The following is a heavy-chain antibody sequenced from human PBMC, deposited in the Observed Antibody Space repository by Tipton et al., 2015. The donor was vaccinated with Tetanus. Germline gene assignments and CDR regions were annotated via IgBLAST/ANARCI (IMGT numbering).Heavy chain of an antibody. CDR1: GGSISGYY. D-gene: IGHD3-22*01. V-gene: IGHV4-59*08. Sequence: TLSLTCTVSGGSISGYYWSWIRQPPEKGLEWIGNLHSTGSTKYNPSLKSRVTMSVDTSKNHFSLNLRSGTAADTAVYYCARLSSSANDAHGFDIWGQGTMVAVSS. CDR2: LHSTGST. J-gene: IGHJ3*02. CDR3: ARLSSSANDAHGFDI.